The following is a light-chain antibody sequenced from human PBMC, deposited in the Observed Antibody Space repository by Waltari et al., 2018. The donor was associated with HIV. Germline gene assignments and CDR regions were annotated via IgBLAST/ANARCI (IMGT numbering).Light chain of an antibody. CDR3: AAWDDSLNGPV. Sequence: QSVLTQPPSASGTPGQRGTISCSGSSSNIGSTTVNWYQQRPGTAPKLLIYSNNQRPSGFPDRFSGSKSGTSASLAISGLQSEDEADYYCAAWDDSLNGPVFGGGTKLTVL. CDR1: SSNIGSTT. CDR2: SNN. V-gene: IGLV1-44*01. J-gene: IGLJ2*01.